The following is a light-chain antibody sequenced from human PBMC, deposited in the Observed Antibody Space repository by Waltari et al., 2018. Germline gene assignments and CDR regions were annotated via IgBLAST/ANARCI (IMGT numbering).Light chain of an antibody. CDR3: QQYNDWPLT. CDR1: QSVSSN. V-gene: IGKV3-15*01. J-gene: IGKJ1*01. Sequence: EIVMTRSPDTLSVSPGKRVTLSCRASQSVSSNLAWYQQKPGQAPRLLIYGTSTRANGIPVRFSGSGSGTDFTLTISSLQSEDSVVYYCQQYNDWPLTFGQGTKVEIK. CDR2: GTS.